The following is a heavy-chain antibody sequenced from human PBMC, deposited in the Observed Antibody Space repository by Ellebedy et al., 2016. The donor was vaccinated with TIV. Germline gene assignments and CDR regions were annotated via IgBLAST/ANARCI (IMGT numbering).Heavy chain of an antibody. Sequence: MPSETLSLTCTVSGGSISRYYWSWIRQPPGKGLEWIGYIYYSGSTNYNPSLKSRVTISVDTSKNQFSLKLSSVTAADTAVYYCARQRFLDYWGQGTLVTVSS. CDR3: ARQRFLDY. V-gene: IGHV4-59*01. J-gene: IGHJ4*02. CDR2: IYYSGST. D-gene: IGHD2-21*01. CDR1: GGSISRYY.